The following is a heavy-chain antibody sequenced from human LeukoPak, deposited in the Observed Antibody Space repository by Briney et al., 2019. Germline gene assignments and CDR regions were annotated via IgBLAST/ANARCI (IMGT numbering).Heavy chain of an antibody. CDR3: ARGFRPVAMRNYFDY. D-gene: IGHD2-2*01. J-gene: IGHJ4*03. V-gene: IGHV3-11*04. CDR2: ISGSGSPI. Sequence: GGSLRLSCAASGFIFSDYYMSWIRQAPGKGLEWVSYISGSGSPIYYADSVRGRFTISRDNAKNSLYLQMNSLRAEDTAVYFCARGFRPVAMRNYFDYWGQGTMVTVSS. CDR1: GFIFSDYY.